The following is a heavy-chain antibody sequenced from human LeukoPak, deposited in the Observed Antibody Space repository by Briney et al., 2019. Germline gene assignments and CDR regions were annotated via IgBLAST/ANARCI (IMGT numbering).Heavy chain of an antibody. CDR1: GYTFTSYA. CDR3: ARDPRAYSSGWYSDY. V-gene: IGHV1-18*01. J-gene: IGHJ4*02. D-gene: IGHD6-19*01. Sequence: GASVKVSCKASGYTFTSYAISWVRQAPGQGLEWMGWISAYNGNTHYAQKVQDRVTMTTDTSTSTAYMELRSLRSDDTAVYYCARDPRAYSSGWYSDYWGQGTLVTVSS. CDR2: ISAYNGNT.